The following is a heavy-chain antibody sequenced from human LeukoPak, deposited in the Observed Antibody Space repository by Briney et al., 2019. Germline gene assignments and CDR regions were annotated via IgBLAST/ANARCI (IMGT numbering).Heavy chain of an antibody. Sequence: GGSLRLSCAASGFTVSSNYMSWVRQAPGKGLEWVSVIYSGGTTDYADSAKGRFTISRDNSKNTLYLQMNSLRAEDTAVYYCASGYSYGRLFDYWGQGTLVTVSS. CDR3: ASGYSYGRLFDY. D-gene: IGHD5-18*01. V-gene: IGHV3-53*01. CDR2: IYSGGTT. J-gene: IGHJ4*02. CDR1: GFTVSSNY.